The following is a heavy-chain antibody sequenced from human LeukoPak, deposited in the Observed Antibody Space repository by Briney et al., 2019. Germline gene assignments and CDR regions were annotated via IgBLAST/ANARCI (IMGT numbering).Heavy chain of an antibody. Sequence: GGSLRLSCVASGFTFSSYGMSWVRQAPGKGLEWVSAISGSGGSTYYADSVKGRFTISRDNSKNTLYLQMNSLRAEDTAVYYCAKDPGYSSGWYYQGNYFDYWGQGTLVTVSS. CDR3: AKDPGYSSGWYYQGNYFDY. CDR1: GFTFSSYG. D-gene: IGHD6-19*01. V-gene: IGHV3-23*01. CDR2: ISGSGGST. J-gene: IGHJ4*02.